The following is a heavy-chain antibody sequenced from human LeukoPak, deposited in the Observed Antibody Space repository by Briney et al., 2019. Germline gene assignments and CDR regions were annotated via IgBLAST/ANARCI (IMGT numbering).Heavy chain of an antibody. CDR3: AKSITMIVVVSYTPDY. J-gene: IGHJ4*02. CDR2: ISGSGDNT. Sequence: GGSLRLSCAASGFTFSSYTLNWVRQAPGKGLEWVSSISGSGDNTYYAGSVKGRFTISRDNSKNTLYLQMNSLRVEDTAVYYCAKSITMIVVVSYTPDYWGQGTLVTVSS. CDR1: GFTFSSYT. D-gene: IGHD3-22*01. V-gene: IGHV3-23*01.